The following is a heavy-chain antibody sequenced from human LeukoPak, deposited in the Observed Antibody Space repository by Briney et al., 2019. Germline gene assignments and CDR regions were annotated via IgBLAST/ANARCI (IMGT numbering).Heavy chain of an antibody. J-gene: IGHJ4*02. D-gene: IGHD6-19*01. CDR2: ISYNGRSI. V-gene: IGHV3-48*03. Sequence: GGSLRLSCAASGFIFSTYEMNWVRQAPGKGLEWLSYISYNGRSIHYADSVKGRFTISRDNAKNSLYLQMNSLRAEDTAVYYCARVKVAGSPSSPLDYWGQGTLVTVSS. CDR3: ARVKVAGSPSSPLDY. CDR1: GFIFSTYE.